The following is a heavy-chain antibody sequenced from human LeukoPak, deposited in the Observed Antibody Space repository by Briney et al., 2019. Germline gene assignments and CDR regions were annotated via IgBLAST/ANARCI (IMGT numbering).Heavy chain of an antibody. Sequence: KPSETLSLTCAVYGGSFSGYYWSWIRQPPGKGLEWIGGINHSGSTNYNPSLKSRVTISVDTSRNQFSLKLSSVTAADTAVYYCARGRRYFDLWGRGTLVTVSS. CDR3: ARGRRYFDL. CDR1: GGSFSGYY. CDR2: INHSGST. V-gene: IGHV4-34*01. J-gene: IGHJ2*01.